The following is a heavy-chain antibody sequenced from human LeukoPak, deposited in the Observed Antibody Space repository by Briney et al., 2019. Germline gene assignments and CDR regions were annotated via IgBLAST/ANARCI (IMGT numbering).Heavy chain of an antibody. CDR1: GFTFSSYW. CDR3: ASALTTVTPHFHF. V-gene: IGHV3-74*01. J-gene: IGHJ4*02. D-gene: IGHD4-17*01. CDR2: LDTDGSSA. Sequence: QPGGSLRLSCAASGFTFSSYWMHWVRQAPGKGLVWVSRLDTDGSSATYADSVKGRFTISRDNAKNTVYLQMNSLRVEDTGVYYCASALTTVTPHFHFWGQGTLVTVSS.